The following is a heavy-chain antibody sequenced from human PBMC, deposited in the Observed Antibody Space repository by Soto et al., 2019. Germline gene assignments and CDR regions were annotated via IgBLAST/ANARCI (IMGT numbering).Heavy chain of an antibody. CDR3: ARPPFPGCINGVCYPCDH. CDR1: GYTFTQYY. J-gene: IGHJ4*02. CDR2: INPSGGST. Sequence: QVQLVQSGAEVKKPGASVKVSCKASGYTFTQYYIHWVRQAPGQGLEWMGMINPSGGSTDYAQKFQGRVTMTTDTSTTTVYMELSSLRSDDTAVYYCARPPFPGCINGVCYPCDHWGQGTPGHRLL. D-gene: IGHD2-8*01. V-gene: IGHV1-46*01.